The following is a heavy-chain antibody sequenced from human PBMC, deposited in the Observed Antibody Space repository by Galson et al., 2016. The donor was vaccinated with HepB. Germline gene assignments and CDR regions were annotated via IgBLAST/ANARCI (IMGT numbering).Heavy chain of an antibody. CDR2: IGSRSSLI. D-gene: IGHD3-22*01. CDR3: ARVDEGYYYLIDY. Sequence: SLRLSCGGCGFTFSNPWMSWVRQAPGKGLEWVSYIGSRSSLINYADSVKGRFTISRDNAKNSLYLQMNSLRDEDTAVYYCARVDEGYYYLIDYWGQGTLVTVSS. V-gene: IGHV3-48*02. J-gene: IGHJ4*02. CDR1: GFTFSNPW.